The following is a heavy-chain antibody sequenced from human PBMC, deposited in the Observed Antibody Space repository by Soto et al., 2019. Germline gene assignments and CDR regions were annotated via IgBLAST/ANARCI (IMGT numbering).Heavy chain of an antibody. Sequence: SETLSLTCTVSGGSISSGGYYWNWIRQHPGKGLEWIGYIYYSGTTYYNPSLKSRVTISVDTSKNQFSLKLSSVTAADTAVYYCAASCVGCGGFNYYGMDVWGQGTTVS. J-gene: IGHJ6*02. V-gene: IGHV4-31*03. CDR3: AASCVGCGGFNYYGMDV. D-gene: IGHD2-21*01. CDR2: IYYSGTT. CDR1: GGSISSGGYY.